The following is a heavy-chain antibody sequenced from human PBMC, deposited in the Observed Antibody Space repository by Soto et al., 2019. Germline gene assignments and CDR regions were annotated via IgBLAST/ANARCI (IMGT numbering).Heavy chain of an antibody. Sequence: PAGSLRLSCAASGFTFSSYGMHWVRQAPGKGLEWVAVISYDGSNKYYADSVKGRFTISRDNSKNTLYLQMNSLRAEDTAVYYCAKDIVAAAGSFDYWGQGT. CDR1: GFTFSSYG. CDR3: AKDIVAAAGSFDY. V-gene: IGHV3-30*18. D-gene: IGHD6-13*01. CDR2: ISYDGSNK. J-gene: IGHJ4*02.